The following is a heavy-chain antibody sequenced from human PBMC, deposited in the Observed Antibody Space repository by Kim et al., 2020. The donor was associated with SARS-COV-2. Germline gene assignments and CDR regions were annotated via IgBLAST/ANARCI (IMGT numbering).Heavy chain of an antibody. Sequence: GGSLRLSCAASGFTFSSYSMNWVRQAPGKGLEWVSYISSSSSTIYYADSVKGRFTISRDNAKNSLYLQMNSLRDEDTAVYYCATDSRRGWYFRHVHWGQGTLVTVSS. D-gene: IGHD6-19*01. CDR3: ATDSRRGWYFRHVH. CDR2: ISSSSSTI. V-gene: IGHV3-48*02. CDR1: GFTFSSYS. J-gene: IGHJ4*02.